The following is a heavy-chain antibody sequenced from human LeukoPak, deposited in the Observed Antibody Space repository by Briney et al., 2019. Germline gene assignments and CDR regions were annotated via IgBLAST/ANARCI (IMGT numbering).Heavy chain of an antibody. CDR1: GGAFSSNA. CDR2: MNPNSGNT. V-gene: IGHV1-8*02. D-gene: IGHD6-19*01. J-gene: IGHJ3*02. Sequence: ASVKVSCKASGGAFSSNAINWVRQATGQGLEWMGWMNPNSGNTGYAQKLQGRVTMTTDTSTSTAYMELRSLRSDDTAVYYCARDLFRAVAGILKAFDIWGQGTMVTVSS. CDR3: ARDLFRAVAGILKAFDI.